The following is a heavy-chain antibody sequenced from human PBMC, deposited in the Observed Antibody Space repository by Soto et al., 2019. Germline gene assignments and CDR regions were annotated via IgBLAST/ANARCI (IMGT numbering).Heavy chain of an antibody. CDR1: GFTFSSYD. Sequence: GGSLRLSCAASGFTFSSYDMHWVRQATGKGLEWVSAIGTAGDTYYPGSVKGRFTISRENAKNSLYLQMNSLRAGDTAVYYCARASQLHDAFDIWGQGTMVTVSS. V-gene: IGHV3-13*01. J-gene: IGHJ3*02. D-gene: IGHD1-1*01. CDR2: IGTAGDT. CDR3: ARASQLHDAFDI.